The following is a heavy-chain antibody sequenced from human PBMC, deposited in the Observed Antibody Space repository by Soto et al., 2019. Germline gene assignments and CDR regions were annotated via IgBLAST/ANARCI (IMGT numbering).Heavy chain of an antibody. CDR2: TYYRSKWYN. V-gene: IGHV6-1*01. CDR3: ARWGHEHGKMDV. Sequence: QVQLQQSGSGLVKPSQTLSLTCAISGDSVSSSSAAWTWIRQSPSRGLEWLGRTYYRSKWYNQYAVSVKSRISITPATSKNQFSLQLNSVTPEDTAVYYCARWGHEHGKMDVWGRGTTVTVSS. CDR1: GDSVSSSSAA. D-gene: IGHD3-16*01. J-gene: IGHJ6*02.